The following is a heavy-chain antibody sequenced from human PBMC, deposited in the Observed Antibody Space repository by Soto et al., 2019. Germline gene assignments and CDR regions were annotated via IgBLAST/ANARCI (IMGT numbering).Heavy chain of an antibody. CDR3: ARDSGSYPHPAFGMDV. CDR1: GFTFSSYA. V-gene: IGHV3-30-3*01. D-gene: IGHD1-26*01. CDR2: ISYDGSNK. J-gene: IGHJ6*02. Sequence: GGSLSLSCAASGFTFSSYAMHWVRQAPGKGLEWVAVISYDGSNKYYADSVKGRFTISRDNSKNTLYLQMNSLRAEDTAVYYCARDSGSYPHPAFGMDVWGQGTTVTVSS.